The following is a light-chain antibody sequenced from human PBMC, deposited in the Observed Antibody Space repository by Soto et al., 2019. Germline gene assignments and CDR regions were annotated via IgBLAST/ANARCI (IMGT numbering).Light chain of an antibody. CDR3: QQYNSYPWT. CDR1: QTVTSY. Sequence: DVQMTQSPSSLSASVGDSLTLTCRASQTVTSYLNWYQQKPGKAPKLLIYAASTLQSGVPSRFSGSGSGTEFTLTIISLQPEDFATYYCQQYNSYPWTFGQGTKVEIK. J-gene: IGKJ1*01. CDR2: AAS. V-gene: IGKV1-39*01.